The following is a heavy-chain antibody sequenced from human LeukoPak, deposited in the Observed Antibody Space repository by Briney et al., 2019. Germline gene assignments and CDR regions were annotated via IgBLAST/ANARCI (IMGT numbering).Heavy chain of an antibody. V-gene: IGHV3-53*01. CDR1: GFTVSSNY. CDR3: AREPEKDYYGSGSYTEYFDY. D-gene: IGHD3-10*01. CDR2: IYSGGST. Sequence: PGGSLRLSCAASGFTVSSNYMSWVRQAPGKGLERVSVIYSGGSTYYADSVKGRFTISRDNSKNTVYLQMNSLRAADTPVYYCAREPEKDYYGSGSYTEYFDYWGQGTLVTVSS. J-gene: IGHJ4*02.